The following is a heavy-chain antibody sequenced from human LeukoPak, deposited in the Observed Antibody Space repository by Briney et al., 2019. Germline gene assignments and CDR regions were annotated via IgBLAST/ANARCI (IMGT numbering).Heavy chain of an antibody. CDR3: ARALSD. CDR1: GYSIRSGYY. CDR2: IYHSGST. V-gene: IGHV4-38-2*02. J-gene: IGHJ4*02. D-gene: IGHD1-26*01. Sequence: SETLSLTCTVSGYSIRSGYYWGWIRQPPGKGLEWIGSIYHSGSTYYNPSLKSRVTISVDTSKNQFSLKLSSVTAADTAVYYCARALSDWGQGTLVTVSS.